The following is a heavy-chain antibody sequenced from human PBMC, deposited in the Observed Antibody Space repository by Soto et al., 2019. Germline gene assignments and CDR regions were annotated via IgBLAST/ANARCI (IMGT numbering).Heavy chain of an antibody. Sequence: ASVKVSCKVSGYTLTELSMHWVRQAPGKGLEWMGGFDPEDGETIYAQKFQDRVTMTEDTSTDTAYMEQSSLRSEYTAVYYCATDTVAAYYIDYWGQGTLVTVSS. V-gene: IGHV1-24*01. CDR3: ATDTVAAYYIDY. J-gene: IGHJ4*02. CDR1: GYTLTELS. CDR2: FDPEDGET. D-gene: IGHD6-19*01.